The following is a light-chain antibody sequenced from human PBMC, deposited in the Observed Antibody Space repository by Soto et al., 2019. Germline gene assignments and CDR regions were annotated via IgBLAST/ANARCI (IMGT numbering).Light chain of an antibody. V-gene: IGKV1D-16*01. CDR3: QQYNTYPLT. CDR2: AAS. CDR1: QDVNKW. J-gene: IGKJ4*01. Sequence: DLQMTQSPSSLSASVGDRVTITCRASQDVNKWLAWYQQKPEKAPKSLIYAASSLRGGVPSRFSGSGYGTEFTLTISSLQPEDVGTYYCQQYNTYPLTFGGGTKVEI.